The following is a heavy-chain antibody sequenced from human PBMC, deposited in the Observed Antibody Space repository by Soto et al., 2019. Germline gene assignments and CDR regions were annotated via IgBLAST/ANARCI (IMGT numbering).Heavy chain of an antibody. D-gene: IGHD3-3*01. CDR3: ARVHYDFWSGYYSVGYFDY. Sequence: QVQLVQSGAEVKKPGASVKVSCKASGYTFTSYAMHWVRQAPGQRLEWMGWINAGNGNTKYSQKFQGRVTITRDTSASTAYMELSSLRSEDTAVYYCARVHYDFWSGYYSVGYFDYWGQGTLVTVSP. J-gene: IGHJ4*02. CDR2: INAGNGNT. V-gene: IGHV1-3*01. CDR1: GYTFTSYA.